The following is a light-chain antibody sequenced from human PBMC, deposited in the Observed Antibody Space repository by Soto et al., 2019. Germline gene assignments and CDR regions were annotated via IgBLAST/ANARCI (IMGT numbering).Light chain of an antibody. V-gene: IGKV1-39*01. Sequence: DIQMTQSPSSLSASVGDRVTITCRASQSISSYLNWYQQKPGKAPKLLIYAASSLQSGVPSRFSGSGSGTDFTLTISSLHPEDSATYYCQQSYSTPPTFGQGTKV. CDR2: AAS. J-gene: IGKJ1*01. CDR3: QQSYSTPPT. CDR1: QSISSY.